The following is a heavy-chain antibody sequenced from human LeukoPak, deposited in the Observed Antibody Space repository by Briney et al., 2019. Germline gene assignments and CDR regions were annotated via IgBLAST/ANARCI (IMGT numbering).Heavy chain of an antibody. D-gene: IGHD6-19*01. V-gene: IGHV3-30*18. J-gene: IGHJ4*02. CDR2: ISYHGSST. CDR1: GFTFSSYG. Sequence: PGRSLGLSCAASGFTFSSYGMHWVRQAPGTGLELVAFISYHGSSTYYADSVKGRFTISRDNSRSTLYLQINSLRGEDTAIYYCAKDPGTMAGTIVYWGQGTLVNVSS. CDR3: AKDPGTMAGTIVY.